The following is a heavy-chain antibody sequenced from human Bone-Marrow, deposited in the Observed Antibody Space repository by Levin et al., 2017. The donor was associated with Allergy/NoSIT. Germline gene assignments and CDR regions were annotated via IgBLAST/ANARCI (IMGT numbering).Heavy chain of an antibody. V-gene: IGHV3-11*01. Sequence: PSETLSLTCAASGFTFSDYYMSWIRQAPGKGLQWVSYISSRGINIYSADSVKGRFTISRDNAKNSLFLQMNSLRAEDTAVYYCARDRVSSTYYDRLYYYYHGMDVWGQGTTVTV. J-gene: IGHJ6*02. CDR2: ISSRGINI. CDR1: GFTFSDYY. CDR3: ARDRVSSTYYDRLYYYYHGMDV. D-gene: IGHD1-26*01.